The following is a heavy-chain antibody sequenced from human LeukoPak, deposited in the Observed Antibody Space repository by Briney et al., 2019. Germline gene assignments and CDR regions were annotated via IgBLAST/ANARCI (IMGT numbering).Heavy chain of an antibody. Sequence: GGSLRLSCAASGFTFTHYAMHWVRQTPGKGLEWVAVIFYDGTIQYYSDSARGRLIVSRDNPKNTLYLQMNSLRAEDTAVYYCARGGSRRFDPWGQGTLVTVSS. J-gene: IGHJ5*02. CDR3: ARGGSRRFDP. V-gene: IGHV3-33*08. CDR1: GFTFTHYA. CDR2: IFYDGTIQ.